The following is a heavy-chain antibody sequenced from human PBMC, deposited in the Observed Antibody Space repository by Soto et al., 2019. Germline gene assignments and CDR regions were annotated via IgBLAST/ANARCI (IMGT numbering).Heavy chain of an antibody. CDR3: ARGALGSTLRITMVRGVIDPLPYGMDV. Sequence: SDTLSLTCTVSGDSISSSNYYWGWIRQPPGKGLEWIGNIYYSGSTYYNPSLKSRVTISVDTSKNQFSLKLSSVTAADTAVYYCARGALGSTLRITMVRGVIDPLPYGMDVWGQGTTVTVSS. CDR2: IYYSGST. CDR1: GDSISSSNYY. D-gene: IGHD3-10*01. J-gene: IGHJ6*02. V-gene: IGHV4-39*07.